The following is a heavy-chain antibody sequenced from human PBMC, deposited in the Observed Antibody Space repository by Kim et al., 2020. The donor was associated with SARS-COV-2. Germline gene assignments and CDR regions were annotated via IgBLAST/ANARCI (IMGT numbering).Heavy chain of an antibody. D-gene: IGHD6-19*01. V-gene: IGHV3-48*02. Sequence: GGSLRLSCAASGFTFSLYSMNWVRQTPGKGLEWVSYISRSGTPIYYADSVKGRFTISRDNARNSVFLQMTSLRNEDTAVYYCARDTPEAAVAASFDFWGQGALVTVSS. CDR1: GFTFSLYS. CDR3: ARDTPEAAVAASFDF. CDR2: ISRSGTPI. J-gene: IGHJ4*02.